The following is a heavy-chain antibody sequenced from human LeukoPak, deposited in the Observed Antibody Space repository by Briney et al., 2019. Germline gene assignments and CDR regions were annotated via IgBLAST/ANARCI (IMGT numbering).Heavy chain of an antibody. CDR3: AAVDVDTAFP. V-gene: IGHV3-48*01. D-gene: IGHD5-18*01. CDR2: ISSSSRTI. CDR1: RFTFRSYS. J-gene: IGHJ5*02. Sequence: GGSLRLSCAASRFTFRSYSMNWVRPAPGKGLEWVSYISSSSRTIYYAHSLKGRFTISRDNAKNSLYLQMNSLRAEDTAVYYCAAVDVDTAFPWGQGTLVTVSS.